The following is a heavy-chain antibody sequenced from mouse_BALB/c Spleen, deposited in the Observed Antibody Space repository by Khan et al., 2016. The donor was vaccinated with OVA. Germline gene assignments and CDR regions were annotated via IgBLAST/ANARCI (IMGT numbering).Heavy chain of an antibody. J-gene: IGHJ3*01. D-gene: IGHD2-14*01. Sequence: VQLQQSGAELARPGASVKMSCKASGYTFTSYTIHWIKKRPGQGLEWIGYIKPSNGYTNYNQKFKDKATLTTDKSTTTAYRQLSSLTSHDSAAADRVRDGAYHRDDGWFAYWGQGTLVTVSA. CDR3: VRDGAYHRDDGWFAY. CDR1: GYTFTSYT. CDR2: IKPSNGYT. V-gene: IGHV1-4*01.